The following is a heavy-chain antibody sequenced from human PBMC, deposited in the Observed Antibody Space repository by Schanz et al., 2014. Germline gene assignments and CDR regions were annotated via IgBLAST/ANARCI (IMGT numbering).Heavy chain of an antibody. V-gene: IGHV1-2*02. CDR2: INPNSGDT. J-gene: IGHJ2*01. CDR1: GYTTFTDYY. D-gene: IGHD6-19*01. Sequence: QVQLVQSGAEVKKPGASVKVSCKASGYTTFTDYYIHWVRQAPGQGLEWMGWINPNSGDTNYAQKIQGGVTRTRDTSISTAYMEVSRLKADDTAVYYCARLSVAARPHVNYSCCDLWGRGTLVTVSS. CDR3: ARLSVAARPHVNYSCCDL.